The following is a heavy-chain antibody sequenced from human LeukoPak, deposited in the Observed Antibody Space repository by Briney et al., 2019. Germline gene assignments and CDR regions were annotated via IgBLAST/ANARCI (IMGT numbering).Heavy chain of an antibody. CDR2: FYHSGST. V-gene: IGHV4-38-2*02. Sequence: SETLSLTCTVSGYSISSGYYWGWIRQPPGKGLEWIGSFYHSGSTYYNPSLKSRVTISVDTSKNHFSLKLSSVTAADTAVYYCARDLNYWGQGTLVTVSS. CDR3: ARDLNY. CDR1: GYSISSGYY. J-gene: IGHJ4*02.